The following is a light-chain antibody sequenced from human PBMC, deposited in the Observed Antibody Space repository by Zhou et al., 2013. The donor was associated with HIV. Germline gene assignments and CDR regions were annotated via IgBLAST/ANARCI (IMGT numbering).Light chain of an antibody. V-gene: IGKV1-5*03. J-gene: IGKJ2*01. CDR2: KAS. CDR3: QQYNSYSPYT. CDR1: QNVNKE. Sequence: DIQMTQSPSTLSASVGDRVTITCRASQNVNKEVAWYQQKPGKAPKLLIYKASSLESGVPSRFSGSGSGTEFTLTISSLQPDDFATYYCQQYNSYSPYTFGQGTKLEIK.